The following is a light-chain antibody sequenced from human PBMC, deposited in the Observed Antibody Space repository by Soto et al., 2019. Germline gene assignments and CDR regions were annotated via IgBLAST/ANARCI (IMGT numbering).Light chain of an antibody. Sequence: DIQMTQSPSSLSASVGDRVTITCRASQSISSYLNWNQQKPGKAPKLLIYAASSLQSGVPSRFSGSGSGTDFTLNISSLQPGDFATYYCQQSYSTHRTFGQGTKVEIK. CDR3: QQSYSTHRT. CDR2: AAS. V-gene: IGKV1-39*01. J-gene: IGKJ1*01. CDR1: QSISSY.